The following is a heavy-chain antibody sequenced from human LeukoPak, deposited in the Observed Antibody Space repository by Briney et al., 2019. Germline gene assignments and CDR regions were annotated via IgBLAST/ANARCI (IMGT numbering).Heavy chain of an antibody. CDR2: IYYSGST. V-gene: IGHV4-39*07. D-gene: IGHD3-10*01. CDR1: GGSISSSSYY. CDR3: ARQKPLWFGDVLGKYYFDY. J-gene: IGHJ4*02. Sequence: PSETLSLTCTVSGGSISSSSYYWGWIRQPPGKGLEWIGSIYYSGSTYYNPSLKSRVTISVDTSKNQFSLKLSSVTAADTAVYYCARQKPLWFGDVLGKYYFDYWGQGTLVTVSS.